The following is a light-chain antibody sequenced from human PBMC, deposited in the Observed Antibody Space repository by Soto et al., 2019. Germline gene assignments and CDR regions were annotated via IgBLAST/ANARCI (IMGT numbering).Light chain of an antibody. Sequence: DIQMTQSPSSLSASVGDRVTITCRASQSISSYLNWYQQKPGKAPKRQNYAACSLQSGVPSRCSGSGAGRDFTLAISSLQPEDCATYYCPHSYSTPDTFGQGTRQEIE. CDR3: PHSYSTPDT. CDR2: AAC. V-gene: IGKV1-39*01. CDR1: QSISSY. J-gene: IGKJ2*01.